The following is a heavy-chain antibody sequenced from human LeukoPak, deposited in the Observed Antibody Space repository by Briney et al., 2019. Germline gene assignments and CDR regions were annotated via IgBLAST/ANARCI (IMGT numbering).Heavy chain of an antibody. Sequence: GGSLRLSCSASGFSFSDYDMNWFRPAPGKGLELISSISGRSSHVYYGDSVKGRFSISRDNAMNSVFLQMNSLGVDETDVYYCGRAFPPLRTASAGDLWGQGTLVTVSS. CDR1: GFSFSDYD. J-gene: IGHJ4*02. D-gene: IGHD3-16*01. V-gene: IGHV3-21*01. CDR2: ISGRSSHV. CDR3: GRAFPPLRTASAGDL.